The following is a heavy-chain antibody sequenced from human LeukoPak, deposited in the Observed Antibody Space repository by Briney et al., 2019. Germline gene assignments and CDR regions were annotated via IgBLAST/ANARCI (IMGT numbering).Heavy chain of an antibody. V-gene: IGHV1-69*04. D-gene: IGHD1-26*01. CDR2: IIPILGIA. J-gene: IGHJ6*02. CDR1: GGTLSSYA. CDR3: ARDRLVGATDYYYGMDV. Sequence: SVKVSCKASGGTLSSYAVSWVRQAPGQGLEWMGRIIPILGIANYAQKFQGRVTITADKSTSTAYMELSSLRSEDTAVYYCARDRLVGATDYYYGMDVWGQGTTVTVSS.